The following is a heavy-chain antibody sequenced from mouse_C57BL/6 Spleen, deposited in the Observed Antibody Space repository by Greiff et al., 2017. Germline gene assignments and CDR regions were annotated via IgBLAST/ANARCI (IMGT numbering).Heavy chain of an antibody. CDR2: IYPRDGST. D-gene: IGHD3-2*02. Sequence: VKLQESDAELVKPGASVKISCKVSGYTFTDHTIHWMKQRPEQGLEWIGYIYPRDGSTKYNEKFKGKATLTADKSSSTAYMQLNSLTSEDSAVYFCAREGQLRLGLTRWGQGTTLTVSS. CDR1: GYTFTDHT. CDR3: AREGQLRLGLTR. V-gene: IGHV1-78*01. J-gene: IGHJ2*01.